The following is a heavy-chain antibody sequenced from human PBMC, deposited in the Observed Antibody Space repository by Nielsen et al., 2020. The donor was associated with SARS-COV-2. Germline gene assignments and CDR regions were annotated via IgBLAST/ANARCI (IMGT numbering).Heavy chain of an antibody. J-gene: IGHJ4*02. D-gene: IGHD2-2*01. V-gene: IGHV1-69*13. CDR1: GGTFSSYA. CDR3: ARAENRYCSSTSCPGLGGH. CDR2: IIPIFGTA. Sequence: SVKVSCKASGGTFSSYAISWVRQAPGQGLEWMGGIIPIFGTANYAQKFQGRVTITADESTSTAYMELSSLRSEDTAVYYCARAENRYCSSTSCPGLGGHWGQGTLVTVSS.